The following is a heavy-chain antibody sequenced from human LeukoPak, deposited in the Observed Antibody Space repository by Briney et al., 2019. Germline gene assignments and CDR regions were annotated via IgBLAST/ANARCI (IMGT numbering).Heavy chain of an antibody. CDR3: ARGPEWELRYYFDY. Sequence: SETLSLTCTVSGGSISSHYWSWIRQPPGKGLEWIGYIYYSGSTNYNPSLKSRVTISVDTSKNQFSLKLSSVTAADTAVYYCARGPEWELRYYFDYWGQGTLVTVSS. D-gene: IGHD1-26*01. CDR1: GGSISSHY. J-gene: IGHJ4*02. V-gene: IGHV4-59*11. CDR2: IYYSGST.